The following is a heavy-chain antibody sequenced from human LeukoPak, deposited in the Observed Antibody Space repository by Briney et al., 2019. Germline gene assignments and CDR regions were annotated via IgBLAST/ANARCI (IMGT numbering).Heavy chain of an antibody. V-gene: IGHV3-7*01. Sequence: GGSLRLSCAASGFTLTNYWMGWVRQAPGKGLEWVANIRPEGSDKYYVDSVKGRFTISRDNAQNSLYLQMNSLRAEDSGVYYCGTWGIAAALDRWGQGTLVTVSS. CDR2: IRPEGSDK. CDR1: GFTLTNYW. J-gene: IGHJ5*02. CDR3: GTWGIAAALDR. D-gene: IGHD2-15*01.